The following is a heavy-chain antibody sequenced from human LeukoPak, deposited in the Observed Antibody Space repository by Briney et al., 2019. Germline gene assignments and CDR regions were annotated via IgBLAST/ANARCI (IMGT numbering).Heavy chain of an antibody. CDR1: GFTFSSYG. CDR2: IRYDGSNK. D-gene: IGHD3-22*01. CDR3: AKDRYDSSGYYD. Sequence: PGGSLRLSCAAFGFTFSSYGMHWVRQAPGKGLEWVAFIRYDGSNKYYADSVKGRFTISRDNSKNTLYLQMNSLRAEDTAVYYCAKDRYDSSGYYDWGQGTLVTVSS. V-gene: IGHV3-30*02. J-gene: IGHJ4*02.